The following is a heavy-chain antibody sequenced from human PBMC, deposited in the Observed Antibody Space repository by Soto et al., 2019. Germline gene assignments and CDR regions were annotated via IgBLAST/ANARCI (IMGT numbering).Heavy chain of an antibody. CDR2: IFHSGNT. CDR1: GGSISSGGYS. CDR3: ARIYVDTAMDTVIAFDI. Sequence: QLQLQESGSGLVKPSQTLSLTCAVSGGSISSGGYSWSWIRQPPGNGLEWIGYIFHSGNTYYNPSLICRGSISVDRAKNQFSLNLRSVNAADTAVYFCARIYVDTAMDTVIAFDIWGQGTMVTVS. J-gene: IGHJ3*02. V-gene: IGHV4-30-2*01. D-gene: IGHD5-18*01.